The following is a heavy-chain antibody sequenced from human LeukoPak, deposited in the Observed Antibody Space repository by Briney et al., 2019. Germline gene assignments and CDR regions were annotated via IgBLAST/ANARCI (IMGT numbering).Heavy chain of an antibody. J-gene: IGHJ6*02. CDR1: GYTFTSYG. CDR3: ARGGLRFLEWLLADYYYYYGMDV. D-gene: IGHD3-3*01. CDR2: MNPNNSNT. Sequence: ASVKVSCKAPGYTFTSYGINWVRQATGQGLEWIGWMNPNNSNTGFAQKFQGRVTMTRNTSISTAYMELSSLRSEDTAVYYCARGGLRFLEWLLADYYYYYGMDVWGQGTTVTVSS. V-gene: IGHV1-8*01.